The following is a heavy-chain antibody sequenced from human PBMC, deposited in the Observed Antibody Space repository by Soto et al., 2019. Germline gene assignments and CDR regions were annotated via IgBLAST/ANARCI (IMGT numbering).Heavy chain of an antibody. V-gene: IGHV3-30*18. D-gene: IGHD1-1*01. CDR1: GFTFSTCG. Sequence: QVQLVESGGGVVQPGRSLRLSCAASGFTFSTCGMHWVRQAPGKGLEWVAVISYDGNNKYYADSVKGRFTISRDSSENTLYLQMNSLRAEDTAVYYCAKSVYNWNDGFFDYWGQGTLVTVSS. CDR3: AKSVYNWNDGFFDY. CDR2: ISYDGNNK. J-gene: IGHJ4*02.